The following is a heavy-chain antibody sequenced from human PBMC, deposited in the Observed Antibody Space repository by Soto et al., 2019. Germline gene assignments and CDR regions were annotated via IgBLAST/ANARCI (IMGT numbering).Heavy chain of an antibody. Sequence: GGSLRLSCAASGFTVSSNYMSWVRQAPGKGLEWVSVIYSGGSTYYADSVKGRFTISRDNSKNTLYLQMNSLRAEDTAVYYCARGEASCSGGSWLDPWGQGTLVTVSS. CDR1: GFTVSSNY. V-gene: IGHV3-66*01. CDR3: ARGEASCSGGSWLDP. CDR2: IYSGGST. J-gene: IGHJ5*02. D-gene: IGHD2-15*01.